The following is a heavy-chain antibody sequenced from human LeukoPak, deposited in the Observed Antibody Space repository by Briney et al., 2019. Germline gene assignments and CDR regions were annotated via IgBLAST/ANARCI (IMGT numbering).Heavy chain of an antibody. J-gene: IGHJ4*02. V-gene: IGHV3-23*01. CDR2: ISGSGGTT. CDR3: AKTLWGGFDY. Sequence: GGSLRLSCAASGLTFSTYSMTWVRQRPGKGLECVSDISGSGGTTYYADSVKGRFTISRDNSKNTLYLQMNSLTAEDTAVYYCAKTLWGGFDYWGQGILVTVSS. CDR1: GLTFSTYS. D-gene: IGHD3-16*01.